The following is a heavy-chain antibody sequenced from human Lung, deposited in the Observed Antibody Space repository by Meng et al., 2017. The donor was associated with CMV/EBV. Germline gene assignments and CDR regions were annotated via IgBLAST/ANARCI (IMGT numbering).Heavy chain of an antibody. D-gene: IGHD7-27*01. Sequence: EGQLVGSGGDLVQPGGALRLSCAASGFTFRNYWMHWVRQVPGEGLVWVSRISTDGSDTSYADSVKGRFTISRDNAKNTLYLQMNSLRGDDTAVYFCVRGVAESLGWEMGYWGQGALVTVSS. J-gene: IGHJ4*02. CDR3: VRGVAESLGWEMGY. V-gene: IGHV3-74*01. CDR2: ISTDGSDT. CDR1: GFTFRNYW.